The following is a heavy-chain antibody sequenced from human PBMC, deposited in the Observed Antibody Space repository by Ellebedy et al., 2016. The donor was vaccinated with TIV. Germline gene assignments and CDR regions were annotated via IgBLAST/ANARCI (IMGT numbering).Heavy chain of an antibody. Sequence: PGGSLRLSCEASGFTFSAFAMGWVRQAPGKGLEWVSTISSTGSRTYYADSVEGRFIISRDNSKKTLYLQMNSLRAEDTAVYYCAKGRGGGSDTSAPRYYFDYWGLGTLVTVSS. CDR2: ISSTGSRT. D-gene: IGHD3-22*01. CDR3: AKGRGGGSDTSAPRYYFDY. J-gene: IGHJ4*02. V-gene: IGHV3-23*01. CDR1: GFTFSAFA.